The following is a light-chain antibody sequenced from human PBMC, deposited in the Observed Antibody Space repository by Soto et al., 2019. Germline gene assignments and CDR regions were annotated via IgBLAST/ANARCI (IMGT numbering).Light chain of an antibody. V-gene: IGKV3-20*01. J-gene: IGKJ5*01. CDR1: QSVSSY. CDR2: GAS. Sequence: EFVLTQSPATLSLSPGERATLSFRASQSVSSYLAWYQQKPGQTPRLLIYGASSRATGIPDRFSGSGSGTDFTLTISRLEPEDFAVYYCQQHGSSPITFGQGTRLEIK. CDR3: QQHGSSPIT.